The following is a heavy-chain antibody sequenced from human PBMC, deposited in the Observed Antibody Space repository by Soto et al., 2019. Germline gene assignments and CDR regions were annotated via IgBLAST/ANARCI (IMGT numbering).Heavy chain of an antibody. D-gene: IGHD1-26*01. CDR2: INSGSTSV. V-gene: IGHV3-48*01. Sequence: EVQLVESGGGLVQPGGSLRLSCVASGFIFNSYSMNWVRQAPGKGLEWISYINSGSTSVFYADSVKGRFSISRDNAKNSLYLQMNSLRVEDTAVYYCASSASPDAYWGQGTLVPVSS. CDR3: ASSASPDAY. J-gene: IGHJ4*02. CDR1: GFIFNSYS.